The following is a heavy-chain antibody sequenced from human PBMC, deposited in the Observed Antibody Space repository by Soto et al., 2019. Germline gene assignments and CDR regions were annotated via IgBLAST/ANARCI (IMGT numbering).Heavy chain of an antibody. CDR2: ISSYNGDT. J-gene: IGHJ6*02. CDR1: GYTFTRSG. V-gene: IGHV1-18*01. CDR3: AGEGVAPYYFYGLDV. D-gene: IGHD5-12*01. Sequence: ASVKVSCKASGYTFTRSGISWVRQAPGQGPEWMGWISSYNGDTNYAQTFQGRVTMTTDTSTSTAYMELRSLRSDDTAVYYCAGEGVAPYYFYGLDVWAQGTPVPVSS.